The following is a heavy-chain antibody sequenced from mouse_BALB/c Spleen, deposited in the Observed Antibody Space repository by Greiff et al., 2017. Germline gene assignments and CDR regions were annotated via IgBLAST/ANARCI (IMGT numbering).Heavy chain of an antibody. CDR2: ISSGGSYT. V-gene: IGHV5-9-4*01. CDR1: GFTFSSYA. Sequence: EVHLVESGGGLVKPGGSLKLSCAASGFTFSSYAMSWVRQSPEKRLEWVAEISSGGSYTYYPDTVTGRFTISRDNAKNTLYLEMSSLRSEDTAMYYCARDENPFAYWGQGTLVTVSA. J-gene: IGHJ3*01. CDR3: ARDENPFAY.